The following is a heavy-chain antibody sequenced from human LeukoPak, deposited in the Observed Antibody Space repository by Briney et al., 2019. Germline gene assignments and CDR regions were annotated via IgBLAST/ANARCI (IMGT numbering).Heavy chain of an antibody. CDR1: GGSFSGYY. D-gene: IGHD6-13*01. CDR2: INHSGST. J-gene: IGHJ5*02. Sequence: SETLSLTCAVYGGSFSGYYWSWIRQPPGKGLEWIGEINHSGSTNYNLSLKSRVTISVDTSKNQFSLKLSSVTAADTAVYYCACARVAAAMFDPWGQGTLVTVSS. V-gene: IGHV4-34*01. CDR3: ACARVAAAMFDP.